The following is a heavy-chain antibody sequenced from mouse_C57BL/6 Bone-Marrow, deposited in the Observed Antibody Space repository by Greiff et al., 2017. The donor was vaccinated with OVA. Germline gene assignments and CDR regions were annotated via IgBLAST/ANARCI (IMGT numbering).Heavy chain of an antibody. D-gene: IGHD1-1*01. V-gene: IGHV1-76*01. CDR2: IYPGSGNT. Sequence: QVQLQQSGAELVRPGASVKLSCKASGYTFTDYYINWVKQRPGQGLEWIARIYPGSGNTYYNEKFKGKATLTAEKSSSTAYMQLSSLTSEDSAVYFCGIYYYGPSWFAYWGQVTLVTVSA. CDR1: GYTFTDYY. J-gene: IGHJ3*01. CDR3: GIYYYGPSWFAY.